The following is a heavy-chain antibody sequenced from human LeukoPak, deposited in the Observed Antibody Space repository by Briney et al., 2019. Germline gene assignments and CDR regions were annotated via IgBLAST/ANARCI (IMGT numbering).Heavy chain of an antibody. D-gene: IGHD1-26*01. V-gene: IGHV4-39*07. CDR1: GGSISSSSYY. CDR3: ARDRGIVGATSAIRFDY. J-gene: IGHJ4*02. CDR2: IYYSGST. Sequence: SETLSLTCTVSGGSISSSSYYWGWIRRPPGKGLEWIGSIYYSGSTYYNPSLKSRVTISVDTSKNQFSLKLSSVTAADTAVYYCARDRGIVGATSAIRFDYWGQGTLVTVSS.